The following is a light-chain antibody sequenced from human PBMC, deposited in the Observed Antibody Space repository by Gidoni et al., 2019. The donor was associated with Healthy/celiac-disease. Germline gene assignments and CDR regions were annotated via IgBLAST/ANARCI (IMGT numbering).Light chain of an antibody. Sequence: EIVMTQSPATLSVSPRERATLSCRASQSVSSNLAWYQQKPGQAPRLLIYGASTRATGIPARFSGSGSGTEFTLTISSLQSEDFAVYYCQQYNNWPPVVTFGGGTKVEIK. CDR2: GAS. J-gene: IGKJ4*01. V-gene: IGKV3-15*01. CDR3: QQYNNWPPVVT. CDR1: QSVSSN.